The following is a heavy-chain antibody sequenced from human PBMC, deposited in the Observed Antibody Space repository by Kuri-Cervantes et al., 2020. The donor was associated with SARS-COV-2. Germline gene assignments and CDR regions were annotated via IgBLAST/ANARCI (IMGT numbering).Heavy chain of an antibody. J-gene: IGHJ6*03. CDR1: GGSFRTFI. D-gene: IGHD6-6*01. V-gene: IGHV1-69*13. CDR2: IIPVFGTT. Sequence: SVKVSCKPSGGSFRTFIISWVRQAPGQGLEWMGGIIPVFGTTNNAQRLQGRVTISADEARSTVYMELSSLTFEDTAIYYCAQTIPARRRSPGDFYLYYMDVWGKGTSVTVSS. CDR3: AQTIPARRRSPGDFYLYYMDV.